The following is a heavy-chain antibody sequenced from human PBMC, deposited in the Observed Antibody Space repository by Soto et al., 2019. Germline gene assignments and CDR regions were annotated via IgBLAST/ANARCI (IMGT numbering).Heavy chain of an antibody. V-gene: IGHV6-1*01. CDR3: ARGYNYAVDF. CDR2: TKYWSKWYN. J-gene: IGHJ6*02. CDR1: GDSVSNSNVA. Sequence: QVQLQQSGPGLVKPSQTLSLTCAITGDSVSNSNVAWNWIRQSPSRGLEWLGTTKYWSKWYNDYAVSVESRITINPDTSKNQFSLQLTSVTPEDTAVYYCARGYNYAVDFWGQGTTVTVSS.